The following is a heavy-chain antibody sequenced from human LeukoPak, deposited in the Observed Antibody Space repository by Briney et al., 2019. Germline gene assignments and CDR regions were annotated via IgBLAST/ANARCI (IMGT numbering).Heavy chain of an antibody. J-gene: IGHJ4*02. CDR1: GFTFSSYA. CDR3: AKAGEGSSCPFDY. V-gene: IGHV3-23*01. Sequence: GGSLRLSCAASGFTFSSYAMSWVRQAPGKGLEWVSAISGSGGSTYYADSVKGRFTISRDNSKNTLYLQMNSLRVEDTAVYYCAKAGEGSSCPFDYWGQGTLVTVSS. D-gene: IGHD6-13*01. CDR2: ISGSGGST.